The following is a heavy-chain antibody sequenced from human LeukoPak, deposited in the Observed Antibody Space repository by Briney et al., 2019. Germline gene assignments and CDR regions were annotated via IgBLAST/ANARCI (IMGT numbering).Heavy chain of an antibody. Sequence: PGGSLRLSCAASGFTFSSYWMHWVRQAPGKGLVWVSRINIDGSSTNYADSVKGRFTISRDNSKNTLYLQMSRLRAEDTAIYYCATYRQVLLPFESWGQGTLVTVSS. CDR1: GFTFSSYW. CDR2: INIDGSST. CDR3: ATYRQVLLPFES. J-gene: IGHJ4*02. V-gene: IGHV3-74*01. D-gene: IGHD2-8*02.